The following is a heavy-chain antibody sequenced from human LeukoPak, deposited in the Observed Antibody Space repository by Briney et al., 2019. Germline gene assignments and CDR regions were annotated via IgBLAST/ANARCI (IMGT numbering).Heavy chain of an antibody. CDR2: INHSGST. D-gene: IGHD2-2*01. CDR3: ARRRCSSTSCYPYRVVVNWFDP. CDR1: GGSFSGYY. Sequence: LKPSETLSLTCAAYGGSFSGYYWSWIRQPPGKGLEWIGEINHSGSTNYNPSLKSRVTISVDTSKNQFSLKLSSVTAADTAVYYCARRRCSSTSCYPYRVVVNWFDPWGQGTLVTVSS. V-gene: IGHV4-34*01. J-gene: IGHJ5*02.